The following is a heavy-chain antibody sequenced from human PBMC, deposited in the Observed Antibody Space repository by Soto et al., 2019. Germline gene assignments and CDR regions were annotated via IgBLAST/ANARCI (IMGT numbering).Heavy chain of an antibody. J-gene: IGHJ5*02. CDR2: IYHSGST. CDR1: GDSISSGGNS. CDR3: ARIHVDTVMVLDP. D-gene: IGHD5-18*01. V-gene: IGHV4-30-2*01. Sequence: SETLSLTCAVSGDSISSGGNSWSWIRQPPGKGLEWIGDIYHSGSTFYNPSLKSRVTISVDRSKNQFSLRLSSVTAADTAVYYCARIHVDTVMVLDPWGQGTLVTVS.